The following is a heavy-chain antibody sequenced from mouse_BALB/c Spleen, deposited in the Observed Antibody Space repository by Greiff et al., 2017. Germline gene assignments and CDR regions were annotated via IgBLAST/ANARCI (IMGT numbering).Heavy chain of an antibody. CDR1: GFTFSDYY. CDR3: ARGAYYGSSYVGYAMDY. J-gene: IGHJ4*01. CDR2: ISDGGSYT. D-gene: IGHD1-1*01. Sequence: EVKLVESGGGLVKPGGSLKLSCAASGFTFSDYYMYWVRQTPEKRLEWVATISDGGSYTYYPDSVKGRFTISRDNAKNNLYLQMSSLKSEDTAMYYCARGAYYGSSYVGYAMDYWGQGTSVTVSS. V-gene: IGHV5-4*02.